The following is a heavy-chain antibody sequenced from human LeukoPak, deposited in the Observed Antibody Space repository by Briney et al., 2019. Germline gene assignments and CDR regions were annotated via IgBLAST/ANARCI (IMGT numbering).Heavy chain of an antibody. CDR2: INPNSGDT. J-gene: IGHJ5*02. V-gene: IGHV1-2*02. Sequence: ASVKVSCKASGYTFTGYDMHWVRQAPGQGLEWMGWINPNSGDTNYAQKLQGRVTMTTDTSISTAYMELSRLTSDDTAVYYCARFYCTSTSCQYNWFDPWGEGT. CDR1: GYTFTGYD. D-gene: IGHD2-2*01. CDR3: ARFYCTSTSCQYNWFDP.